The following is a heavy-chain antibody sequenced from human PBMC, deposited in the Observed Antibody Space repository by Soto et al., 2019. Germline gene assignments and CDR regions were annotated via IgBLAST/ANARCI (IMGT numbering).Heavy chain of an antibody. Sequence: GGSLRLSCAASGFTFSSYGMHWVRQAPGKGLEWVAVIWYDGSNKYYADSVKGRFTISRDNSKNTLYLQMNSLRAEDTAVYYCARDFLLSYYFDYWGQGTLVTVSS. CDR2: IWYDGSNK. D-gene: IGHD2-2*01. V-gene: IGHV3-33*01. CDR3: ARDFLLSYYFDY. J-gene: IGHJ4*02. CDR1: GFTFSSYG.